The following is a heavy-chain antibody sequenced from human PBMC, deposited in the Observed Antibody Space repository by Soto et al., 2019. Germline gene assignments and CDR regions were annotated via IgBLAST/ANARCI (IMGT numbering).Heavy chain of an antibody. CDR2: IYPGDFDI. CDR1: GYKFIDYW. D-gene: IGHD3-16*01. CDR3: ARALGGEYYDRRSWYSAY. Sequence: GESLKISCKGSGYKFIDYWIGWVRQVPGKGLEWMGSIYPGDFDIKYGPSFQGQVTISADKSITTVHLQWSSLKASDTGIYYCARALGGEYYDRRSWYSAYWGQGTKVTVYS. J-gene: IGHJ4*02. V-gene: IGHV5-51*01.